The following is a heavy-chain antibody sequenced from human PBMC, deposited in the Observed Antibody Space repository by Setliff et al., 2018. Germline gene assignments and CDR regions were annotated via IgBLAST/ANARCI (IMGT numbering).Heavy chain of an antibody. CDR2: INHSGST. CDR3: ASYRQDVNY. V-gene: IGHV4-34*01. J-gene: IGHJ4*02. CDR1: GGSFSGYY. Sequence: PSETLSLTCVVYGGSFSGYYWSWIRQPPGKGLEWIGEINHSGSTNYNPSLKSRVTISVDTSKNQFSLKLSSVTAADTAVYYCASYRQDVNYWGQGTLVTVSS. D-gene: IGHD4-4*01.